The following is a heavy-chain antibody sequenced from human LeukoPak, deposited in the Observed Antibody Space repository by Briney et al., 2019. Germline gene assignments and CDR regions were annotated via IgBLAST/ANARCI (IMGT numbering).Heavy chain of an antibody. J-gene: IGHJ3*02. D-gene: IGHD3-22*01. V-gene: IGHV1-46*01. CDR2: SSPTGGST. CDR3: ARESRKNTMIVVVITTAAFDI. CDR1: GYTFTNNW. Sequence: ASVKVSCKAFGYTFTNNWMHWVRQAPGQGPERMGLSSPTGGSTAYAQKFQGRVTLTRDTSISTAYMELSRLRSDDTAVYYCARESRKNTMIVVVITTAAFDIWGQGTMVTVSS.